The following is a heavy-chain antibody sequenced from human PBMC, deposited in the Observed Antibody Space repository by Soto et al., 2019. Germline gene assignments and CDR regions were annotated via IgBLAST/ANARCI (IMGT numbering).Heavy chain of an antibody. V-gene: IGHV6-1*01. D-gene: IGHD3-3*02. Sequence: SQTLSLTCAISGDSVSNNSAAWNWIRQSPSRGLEWLGRTYYRSKWFNNYALSVKGRITINPDTSKNQFSLQLNSVTPEDTAVYYCAREGRLAASIFHNRFDPWGQGTLVTVSS. CDR2: TYYRSKWFN. J-gene: IGHJ5*02. CDR1: GDSVSNNSAA. CDR3: AREGRLAASIFHNRFDP.